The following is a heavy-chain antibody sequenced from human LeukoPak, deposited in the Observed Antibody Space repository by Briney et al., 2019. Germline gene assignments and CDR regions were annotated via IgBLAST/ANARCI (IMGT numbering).Heavy chain of an antibody. CDR1: GFTFRNYA. CDR3: ARVAKAFGGVIVSYPGDY. D-gene: IGHD3-16*02. V-gene: IGHV3-30-3*01. Sequence: PGGSLRLSCAASGFTFRNYAMTWVRQAPGKGLEWVAVISYDGSNKYYADSVKGRFTISRDNSKNTLYLQMNSLRAEDTAVYYCARVAKAFGGVIVSYPGDYWGQGTLVTVSS. J-gene: IGHJ4*02. CDR2: ISYDGSNK.